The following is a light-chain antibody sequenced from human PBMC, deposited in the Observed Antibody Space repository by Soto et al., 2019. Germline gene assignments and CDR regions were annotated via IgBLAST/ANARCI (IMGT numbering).Light chain of an antibody. CDR1: SAHSSYA. V-gene: IGLV4-69*01. CDR3: QTWGTGSVV. CDR2: VNSDGSH. J-gene: IGLJ2*01. Sequence: QPVLTQSPSASASPGASVKLTCTLSSAHSSYAIAWHQQQPEKGPRYLMKVNSDGSHSKGDGIPDRFSGSGSGTERYLTISSLQSEDEADYYCQTWGTGSVVFGGGTKLTV.